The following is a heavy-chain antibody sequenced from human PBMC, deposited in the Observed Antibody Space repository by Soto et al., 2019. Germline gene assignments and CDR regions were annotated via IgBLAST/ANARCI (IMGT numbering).Heavy chain of an antibody. CDR2: IIPIFGTA. V-gene: IGHV1-69*01. D-gene: IGHD6-19*01. J-gene: IGHJ3*02. Sequence: QVQLVQSGAEVKKPGSSVKVSCKASGGTFSSYAISWVRQAPGQGLEWMGGIIPIFGTANYAQKFQGRVTITADESTSKAYMELSSLRSEDTAVYYCARGHDGWLVAVKAFDIWGQGTMVTVSS. CDR1: GGTFSSYA. CDR3: ARGHDGWLVAVKAFDI.